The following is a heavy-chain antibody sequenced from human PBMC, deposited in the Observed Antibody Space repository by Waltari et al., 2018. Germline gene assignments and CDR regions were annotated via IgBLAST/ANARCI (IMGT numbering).Heavy chain of an antibody. CDR1: GGSISSSRYY. D-gene: IGHD2-21*02. J-gene: IGHJ4*02. CDR3: ARVGGNSNFDY. CDR2: IYYSGST. V-gene: IGHV4-39*07. Sequence: QLQLQESGPGLVKPSETLSLTCTVSGGSISSSRYYWAWIRQPPGKGLEWIGSIYYSGSTYYNPSLKSRVTISVDTSKNQFSLKLSSVTAADTAVYYCARVGGNSNFDYWGQGTLVTVSS.